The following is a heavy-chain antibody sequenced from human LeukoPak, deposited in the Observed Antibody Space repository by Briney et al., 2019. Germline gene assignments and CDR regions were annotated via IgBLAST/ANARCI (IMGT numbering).Heavy chain of an antibody. D-gene: IGHD6-19*01. J-gene: IGHJ5*02. CDR1: GGSISSGSYY. V-gene: IGHV4-61*02. CDR3: ATAVAGTGSWFDP. CDR2: IYTSGST. Sequence: SETLSLTCTVSGGSISSGSYYWSWIRQPAGKGLEWIGRIYTSGSTNYNPSLKSRVTISVDTSKNQFSLKLSSVTAADTAVYYCATAVAGTGSWFDPWGQGTLVTVSS.